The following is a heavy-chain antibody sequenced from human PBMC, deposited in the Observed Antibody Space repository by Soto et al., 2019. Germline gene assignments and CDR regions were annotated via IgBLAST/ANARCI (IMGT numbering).Heavy chain of an antibody. CDR2: ISSSSSYT. V-gene: IGHV3-11*03. CDR1: GFTFSSYV. J-gene: IGHJ6*02. D-gene: IGHD2-2*01. CDR3: ARYCSSTSCDVDYYYYYGMDV. Sequence: PGGSLRLSCASSGFTFSSYVMSWIRQAPGKGLEWVSYISSSSSYTNYADSVKGRFTISRDNAKNSLYLQMNSPRAEDTAVYYCARYCSSTSCDVDYYYYYGMDVWGQGTTVTVSS.